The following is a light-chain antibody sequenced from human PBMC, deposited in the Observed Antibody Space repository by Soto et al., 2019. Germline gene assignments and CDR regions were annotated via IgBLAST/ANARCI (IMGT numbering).Light chain of an antibody. CDR2: SNN. CDR3: ASWDDRLGAVI. CDR1: SSNIGGTNY. J-gene: IGLJ2*01. Sequence: QSVLTQPPSASGTPGQRDFISCSGSSSNIGGTNYAYWYQQLPGAAPKLLMHSNNLRPSGVPERSSGSKSGTSASLAISGPRSENEAVYYCASWDDRLGAVIFGGGTKLTVL. V-gene: IGLV1-47*02.